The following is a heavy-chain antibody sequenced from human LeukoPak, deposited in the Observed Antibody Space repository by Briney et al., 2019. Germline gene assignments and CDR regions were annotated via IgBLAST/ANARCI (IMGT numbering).Heavy chain of an antibody. CDR1: GYTLTELS. CDR3: ATDGGPPYYDILTGYYPAAFDI. D-gene: IGHD3-9*01. CDR2: FDPEDGET. J-gene: IGHJ3*02. Sequence: ASVKVSCKVSGYTLTELSMHWVRQAPGKGLEWMGGFDPEDGETIHAQKFQGRVTMTEDTSTDTAYMELSSLRSEDTAVYYCATDGGPPYYDILTGYYPAAFDIWGQGTMVTVSS. V-gene: IGHV1-24*01.